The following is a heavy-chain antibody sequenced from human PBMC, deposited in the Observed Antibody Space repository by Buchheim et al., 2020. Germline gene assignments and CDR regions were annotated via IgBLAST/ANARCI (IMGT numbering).Heavy chain of an antibody. J-gene: IGHJ4*02. V-gene: IGHV3-48*03. Sequence: EVQLVESGGGLVQPGGSLRLSCAASGFTFSDYEMNWVRQAPGKGLEWVSYISNTGSTIYYADSVKGRFTISRDNSKNTLYVQMNSLRAEDTAVYYCAKGEYYDFWSGFEGFDYWGQGTL. CDR1: GFTFSDYE. D-gene: IGHD3-3*01. CDR2: ISNTGSTI. CDR3: AKGEYYDFWSGFEGFDY.